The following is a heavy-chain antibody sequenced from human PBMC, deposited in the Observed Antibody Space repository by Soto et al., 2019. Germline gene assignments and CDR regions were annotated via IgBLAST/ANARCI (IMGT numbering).Heavy chain of an antibody. J-gene: IGHJ3*01. V-gene: IGHV3-66*01. CDR3: AREAAKSMITFG. CDR1: GFTVSSNY. D-gene: IGHD3-16*01. Sequence: PGGSLRLSCAASGFTVSSNYMSWVRQAPGKGLEWVSVIYSGGSTYYADSVKGRFTISRDNSKNTLYLQMNSLRAEDTAVYYCAREAAKSMITFGRGQGTMVTVSS. CDR2: IYSGGST.